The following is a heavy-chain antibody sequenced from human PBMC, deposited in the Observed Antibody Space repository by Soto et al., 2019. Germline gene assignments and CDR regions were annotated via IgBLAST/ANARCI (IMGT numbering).Heavy chain of an antibody. V-gene: IGHV1-69*06. D-gene: IGHD3-10*01. CDR2: IIPIFGTA. CDR3: AQPGMRSKDYYGMDV. CDR1: GGTFSSYA. J-gene: IGHJ6*02. Sequence: QVQLVQSGAEVKKPGSSVKVSCKASGGTFSSYAISWVRQAPGQGLEWMGGIIPIFGTANYAQKFQGRVTITADKSTSTAYRALSSLRSEDTAVYYCAQPGMRSKDYYGMDVWGQGTTVTVSS.